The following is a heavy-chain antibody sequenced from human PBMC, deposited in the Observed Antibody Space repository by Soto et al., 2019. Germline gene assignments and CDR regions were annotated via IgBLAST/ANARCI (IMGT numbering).Heavy chain of an antibody. V-gene: IGHV4-34*01. CDR2: INHSGST. CDR1: GGSFSGYY. Sequence: SETLSLTCAVYGGSFSGYYWSWIRQPPGKGLEWIGEINHSGSTNYNPSLKSRVTISVDTSKNQFSLKLSSATAADTAVYYCAREGPLWFGELMGYYYYGMDVWGQGTTVTVSS. D-gene: IGHD3-10*01. J-gene: IGHJ6*02. CDR3: AREGPLWFGELMGYYYYGMDV.